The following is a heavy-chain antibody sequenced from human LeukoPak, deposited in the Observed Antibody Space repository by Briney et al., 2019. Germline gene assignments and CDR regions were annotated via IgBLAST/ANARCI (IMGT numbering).Heavy chain of an antibody. CDR1: GGSISSGDYY. CDR3: ARPYYYDSRIDP. Sequence: SETLSLTCTVSGGSISSGDYYWSWIRQPPGKGLEWIAYIYYSGSTYYNPSLKSRVTMSADTSKNQLSLKLSSVTAADTAVYYCARPYYYDSRIDPWGQGILVTVSS. J-gene: IGHJ5*02. D-gene: IGHD3-22*01. V-gene: IGHV4-30-4*01. CDR2: IYYSGST.